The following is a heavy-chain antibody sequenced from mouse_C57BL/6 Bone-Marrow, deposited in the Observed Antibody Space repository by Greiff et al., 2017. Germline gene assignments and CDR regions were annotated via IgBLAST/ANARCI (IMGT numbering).Heavy chain of an antibody. CDR2: ISNGGGST. Sequence: EVQLVESGGGLVQPGGSLKLSCAASGFTFSDYYMYWVRQTPEKRLEWVAYISNGGGSTYYPDTVKGRFTISRDNAKNTRYLQMSRLKSEDTAMYYCASLELTGTWYFDVWGTGTTVTGSS. D-gene: IGHD4-1*01. CDR3: ASLELTGTWYFDV. CDR1: GFTFSDYY. V-gene: IGHV5-12*01. J-gene: IGHJ1*03.